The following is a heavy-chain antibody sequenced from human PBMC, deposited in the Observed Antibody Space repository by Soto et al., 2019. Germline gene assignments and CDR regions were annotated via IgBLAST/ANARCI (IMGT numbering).Heavy chain of an antibody. CDR1: GFTFSSYW. CDR2: IKGDGSET. CDR3: LRGNSGYGNFDY. J-gene: IGHJ4*02. Sequence: PGGSLRLSCAASGFTFSSYWMHWVRQAPGKWLVWVSRIKGDGSETNYADSVKGRFTISRDNAKNTLYLQLNSLRAEDTAVYYCLRGNSGYGNFDYWGQGXRVTVSS. V-gene: IGHV3-74*01. D-gene: IGHD5-12*01.